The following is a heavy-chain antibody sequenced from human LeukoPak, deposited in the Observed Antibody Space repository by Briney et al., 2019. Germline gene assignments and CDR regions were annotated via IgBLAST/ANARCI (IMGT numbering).Heavy chain of an antibody. V-gene: IGHV4-59*08. Sequence: SETLSLTCTVSVGSMSSYYWSWIRQPPGKGLEWLGYVYYSGSTNYNPSLKSRVTISLGTSKNQFSLKLSSVTAADTAVYYCATVAVLGYCTGGEYFAFDFWGQGSLVTVSS. CDR1: VGSMSSYY. CDR3: ATVAVLGYCTGGEYFAFDF. CDR2: VYYSGST. J-gene: IGHJ4*02. D-gene: IGHD2-8*02.